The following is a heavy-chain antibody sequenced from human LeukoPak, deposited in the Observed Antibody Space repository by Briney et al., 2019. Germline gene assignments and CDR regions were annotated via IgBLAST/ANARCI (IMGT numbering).Heavy chain of an antibody. CDR3: AKDREGTIADYFDY. J-gene: IGHJ4*02. Sequence: GGSLRLSCAASGYTFSSYTMTWVRQAPGKGLEWVSSISGSGGSTYYADSVKGRFTISRDNSKNTLYLQMNSLRGEDTAVYYCAKDREGTIADYFDYWGQGTLVTVSS. V-gene: IGHV3-23*01. D-gene: IGHD1-7*01. CDR1: GYTFSSYT. CDR2: ISGSGGST.